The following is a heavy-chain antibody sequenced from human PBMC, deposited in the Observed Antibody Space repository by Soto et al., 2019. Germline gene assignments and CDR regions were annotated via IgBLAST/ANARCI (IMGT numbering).Heavy chain of an antibody. CDR2: MNSDGSTT. Sequence: GGSLRLSCAVSGFTFAHHWMHWVRQAPGKGLEWVSRMNSDGSTTDYADSLKGRFTVSRDNAKNTLYLQMNSLRAEDTAVYYCATAEVDYWGPGTLVTVSS. J-gene: IGHJ4*02. CDR3: ATAEVDY. CDR1: GFTFAHHW. V-gene: IGHV3-74*01.